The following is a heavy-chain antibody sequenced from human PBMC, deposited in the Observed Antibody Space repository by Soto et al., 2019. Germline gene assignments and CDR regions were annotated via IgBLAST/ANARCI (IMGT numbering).Heavy chain of an antibody. Sequence: GGSLRLSCAASGFTFISYAMSWVRQAPGKGLEWVSAISGSGGSTYYGDSVKGRFTISRDNSNNTLYLQMNSLRAEDTAVYDWAKDRNQLYYYDSSGYPPDAFDIWGQGTMVTVSS. CDR2: ISGSGGST. CDR3: AKDRNQLYYYDSSGYPPDAFDI. CDR1: GFTFISYA. V-gene: IGHV3-23*01. J-gene: IGHJ3*02. D-gene: IGHD3-22*01.